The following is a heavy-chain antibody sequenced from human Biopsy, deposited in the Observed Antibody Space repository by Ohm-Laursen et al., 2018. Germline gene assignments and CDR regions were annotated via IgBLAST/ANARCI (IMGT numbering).Heavy chain of an antibody. Sequence: SETLSLTCTVSGGSISSDYWSWIRQTPGKGLEWIGYIYYSGSTNYNPSLKSRVTISVDTSKNQFSLRLNSVTAADTAVYYCARGANNSGWAFFLLFGYGVWGPGATVTVSS. J-gene: IGHJ6*01. V-gene: IGHV4-59*01. CDR2: IYYSGST. CDR3: ARGANNSGWAFFLLFGYGV. D-gene: IGHD3-10*01. CDR1: GGSISSDY.